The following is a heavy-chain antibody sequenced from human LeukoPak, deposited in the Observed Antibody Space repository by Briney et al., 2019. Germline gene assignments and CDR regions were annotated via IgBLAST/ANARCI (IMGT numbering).Heavy chain of an antibody. D-gene: IGHD1-26*01. CDR1: GFTFSNAW. J-gene: IGHJ4*02. V-gene: IGHV3-9*01. Sequence: AGGSLRLSCAASGFTFSNAWMSWVRRAPGKGLEWVSGISWNSGSIGYADSVKGRFTISRGNAKNSLYLQMNSLRAEDTALYYCAKAVGPGSYSPFDYWGQGTLVTVSS. CDR2: ISWNSGSI. CDR3: AKAVGPGSYSPFDY.